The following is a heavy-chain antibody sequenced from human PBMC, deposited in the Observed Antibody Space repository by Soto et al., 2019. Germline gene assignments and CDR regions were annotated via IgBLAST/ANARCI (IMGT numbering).Heavy chain of an antibody. CDR2: ISYDGSNK. Sequence: PGGSLRLSCAASGFTFSSYGMHWVRQAPGKGLEWVAVISYDGSNKYYADSVKGRFTISRDNSKNTLYLQMNSLRAEDTAVYYCAKEYSSSWYYFDYWGQGTLVTVSS. D-gene: IGHD6-13*01. J-gene: IGHJ4*02. V-gene: IGHV3-30*18. CDR1: GFTFSSYG. CDR3: AKEYSSSWYYFDY.